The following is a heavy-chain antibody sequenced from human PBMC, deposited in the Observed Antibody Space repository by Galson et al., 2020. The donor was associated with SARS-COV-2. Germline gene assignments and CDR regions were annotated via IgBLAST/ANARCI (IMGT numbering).Heavy chain of an antibody. CDR1: GYSISSGYY. J-gene: IGHJ4*02. D-gene: IGHD1-26*01. CDR2: IYHSGST. Sequence: SETLSLTCAVSGYSISSGYYWGWIRQPPGKGLEWIGSIYHSGSTYYNPSLKSRVTISVDTSKNQFSLKLSSVTAADTAVYYCASGSGSWGQGTLVTVSS. CDR3: ASGSGS. V-gene: IGHV4-38-2*01.